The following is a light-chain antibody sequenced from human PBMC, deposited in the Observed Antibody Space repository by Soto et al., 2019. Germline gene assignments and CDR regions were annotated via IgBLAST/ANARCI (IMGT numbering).Light chain of an antibody. CDR3: SSYTITSAYWV. CDR1: SSDVGAYIY. Sequence: QSALTQPRSVSGSPGQSVTISCTGTSSDVGAYIYVSWYQQHPGNPPKLIIYDVSDRPSGVSNRFSGSKSGNTASLTISGLQAEDEANYYCSSYTITSAYWVFGGGTKLTVL. CDR2: DVS. V-gene: IGLV2-14*03. J-gene: IGLJ3*02.